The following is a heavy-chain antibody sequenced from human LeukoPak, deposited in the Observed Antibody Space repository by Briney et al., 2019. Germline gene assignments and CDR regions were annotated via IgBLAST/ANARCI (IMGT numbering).Heavy chain of an antibody. CDR2: ISNSSSYI. CDR3: SSAGYDYGDDVYAIDI. CDR1: GFTLSSYS. Sequence: GGSVRLSCAASGFTLSSYSMNWVRQAPGKGLEGVSSISNSSSYIFYAHSVKGRFPLSRDNAKNSLYQQMISLRAEDTAGYYCSSAGYDYGDDVYAIDIGGQGTIVTVS. J-gene: IGHJ3*02. V-gene: IGHV3-21*01. D-gene: IGHD4-17*01.